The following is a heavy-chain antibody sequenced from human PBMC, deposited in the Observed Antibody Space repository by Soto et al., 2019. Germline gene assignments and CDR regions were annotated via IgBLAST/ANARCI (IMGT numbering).Heavy chain of an antibody. J-gene: IGHJ3*02. CDR3: ARKNYYDSSGYYYGGAFDI. D-gene: IGHD3-22*01. CDR2: IIPIFGTA. CDR1: GGTFSSYA. Sequence: SVKVSCKASGGTFSSYAISWVRQAPGQGLEWMGGIIPIFGTANYAQKFQGRVTITADESTSTAYMELSSLRSEDTAVYYCARKNYYDSSGYYYGGAFDIWGQGTMVTVSS. V-gene: IGHV1-69*13.